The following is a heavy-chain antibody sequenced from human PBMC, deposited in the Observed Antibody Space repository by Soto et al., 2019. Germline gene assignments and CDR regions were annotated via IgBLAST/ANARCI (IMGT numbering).Heavy chain of an antibody. CDR1: GFTFSSYS. J-gene: IGHJ6*02. V-gene: IGHV3-21*01. D-gene: IGHD2-2*01. Sequence: EVQLVESGGGLVKPGGSLRLSCAASGFTFSSYSMNWVRQAPGKGLEWVSSISSSSSYIYYADSVKGRFTISRDNAKNSLYLRMNSRRAEDTAVYYCARYAVVPAAPYYYYGMDVWGQGTTVTVSS. CDR3: ARYAVVPAAPYYYYGMDV. CDR2: ISSSSSYI.